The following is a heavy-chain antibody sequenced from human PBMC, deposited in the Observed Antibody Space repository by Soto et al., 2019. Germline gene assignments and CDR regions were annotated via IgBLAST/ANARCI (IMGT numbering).Heavy chain of an antibody. J-gene: IGHJ2*01. CDR2: ISGGGDAT. V-gene: IGHV3-23*01. D-gene: IGHD3-10*01. Sequence: EVQLLDSGGGLVQPAGSLRLSCAASGFTFSGYALTWVRQAPGKGLEWVSAISGGGDATFYADSVKGRFTISRDNSTNTLYLHMNTLRAEDTAVYYCARKVSGSTGRPDLWYFDLWGRGTLVTVSS. CDR1: GFTFSGYA. CDR3: ARKVSGSTGRPDLWYFDL.